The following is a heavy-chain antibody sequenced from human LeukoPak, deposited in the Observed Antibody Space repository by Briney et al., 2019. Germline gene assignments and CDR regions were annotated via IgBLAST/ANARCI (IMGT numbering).Heavy chain of an antibody. V-gene: IGHV2-70*11. D-gene: IGHD2-2*01. CDR2: IDWDDDK. CDR3: ARTTSSTSFNFDY. CDR1: RLSLSTSGVY. J-gene: IGHJ4*02. Sequence: SGPTLANPTRPLTLTCKFCRLSLSTSGVYVSWIRQPPGKALEWLARIDWDDDKYYSTSLKTRLTISRDTSKNQVVLTMTNMDPEDTATYYCARTTSSTSFNFDYWGQGTLVTVSS.